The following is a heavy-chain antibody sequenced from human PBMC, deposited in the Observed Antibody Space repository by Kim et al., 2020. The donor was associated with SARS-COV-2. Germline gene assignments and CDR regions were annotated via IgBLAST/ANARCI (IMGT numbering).Heavy chain of an antibody. CDR1: GVSFSGYY. CDR2: LNNSGRT. V-gene: IGHV4-34*01. Sequence: SETLSLTCAVDGVSFSGYYLSWIRQPPGKGLEWIGELNNSGRTNYNPSLKSGVTISVDTPTNKFSLMLTSVTAVETAVYYCVGRLSNTFGLGGLYCCLWG. CDR3: VGRLSNTFGLGGLYCCL. J-gene: IGHJ2*01. D-gene: IGHD3-16*01.